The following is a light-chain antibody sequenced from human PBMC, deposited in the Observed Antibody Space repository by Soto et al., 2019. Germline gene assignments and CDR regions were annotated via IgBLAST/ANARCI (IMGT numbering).Light chain of an antibody. Sequence: EIVMTQSPATLSMSPGERATLSCRASQSVRSNLAWYHQKPGQAPRLLIYGASTRATGIPARFSGSGSGTEFTLTINSLQSEDFVVYYCQQYNNWPRATFGGGTKVDIK. J-gene: IGKJ4*01. CDR1: QSVRSN. CDR2: GAS. V-gene: IGKV3D-15*01. CDR3: QQYNNWPRAT.